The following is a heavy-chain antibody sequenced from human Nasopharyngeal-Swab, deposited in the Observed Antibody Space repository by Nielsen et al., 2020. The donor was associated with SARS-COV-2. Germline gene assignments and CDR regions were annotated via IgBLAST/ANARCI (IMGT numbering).Heavy chain of an antibody. CDR1: GGSFSSNTW. CDR3: SRHYYYYMDI. J-gene: IGHJ6*03. V-gene: IGHV4-4*02. Sequence: SESLSLTCAVSGGSFSSNTWWGWVRQTPGMGLEWIGEIIHSGGTNYNPALKSRVTISVDKSKNQLSLEVTSVTAADTAVYYCSRHYYYYMDIWGKGTTVTVSS. CDR2: IIHSGGT.